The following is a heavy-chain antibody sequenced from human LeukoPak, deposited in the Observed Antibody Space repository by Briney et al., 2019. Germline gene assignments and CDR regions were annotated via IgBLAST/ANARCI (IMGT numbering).Heavy chain of an antibody. CDR3: AGIWYSSGYYFDY. CDR1: GDSISSHY. J-gene: IGHJ4*02. CDR2: IYDTGTT. D-gene: IGHD6-19*01. V-gene: IGHV4-59*11. Sequence: SETLSLTCTVSGDSISSHYWSWIRQPPGKGLEWIAYIYDTGTTVSNPSLKSRVSMSLDRSKNEFSLQLTSVTAADTAVYYWAGIWYSSGYYFDYWGQGTLVTVSS.